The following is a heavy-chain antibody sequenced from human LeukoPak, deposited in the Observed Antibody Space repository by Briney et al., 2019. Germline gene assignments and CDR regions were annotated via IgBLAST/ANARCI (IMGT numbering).Heavy chain of an antibody. Sequence: GRSLRLSCAVSRFTFSSYGMHWVRQAPGKGLEWVAVISYDGSHKYYADSVKGRFTISRDNSKNTLYLQMNSLRAEDTAVYYCARAGEYFDYWGQGTLVTVSS. CDR1: RFTFSSYG. D-gene: IGHD3-16*01. J-gene: IGHJ4*02. V-gene: IGHV3-30*03. CDR2: ISYDGSHK. CDR3: ARAGEYFDY.